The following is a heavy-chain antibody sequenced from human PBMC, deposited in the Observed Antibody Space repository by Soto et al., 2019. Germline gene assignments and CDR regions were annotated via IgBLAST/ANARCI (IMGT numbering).Heavy chain of an antibody. J-gene: IGHJ5*02. Sequence: QVQLQESGPGLVKPSQTLSLTCTVSGGSISSGGYYWSWIRQHPGKGLEWIGYIYYSGSTYYNPSLNSRVTISVDTSKNQFSLKLSAVTAADTAVYYCARDSDYGGNSGVFWFDPWGQGTLVTVS. CDR1: GGSISSGGYY. CDR2: IYYSGST. D-gene: IGHD4-17*01. CDR3: ARDSDYGGNSGVFWFDP. V-gene: IGHV4-31*03.